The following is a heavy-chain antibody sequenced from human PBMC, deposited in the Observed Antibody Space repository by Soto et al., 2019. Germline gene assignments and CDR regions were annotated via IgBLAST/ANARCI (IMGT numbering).Heavy chain of an antibody. V-gene: IGHV4-59*01. CDR1: GGSISSYY. CDR3: ARGDYDIFTGYSEHLGY. CDR2: IYYSGST. J-gene: IGHJ4*02. Sequence: PSETLSLTCTVSGGSISSYYWSWIRQPPGKGLEWIGYIYYSGSTNYNPSLKSRVTISVDTSKNQFSLELSSVTAADTAVYYCARGDYDIFTGYSEHLGYWGQRTLVTVSS. D-gene: IGHD3-9*01.